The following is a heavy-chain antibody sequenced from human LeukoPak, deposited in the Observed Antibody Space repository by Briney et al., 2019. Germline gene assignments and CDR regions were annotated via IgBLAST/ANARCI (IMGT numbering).Heavy chain of an antibody. D-gene: IGHD3-9*01. CDR3: ARAGAVLRYFDWSPSFDY. V-gene: IGHV4-34*01. CDR2: INHSGST. Sequence: SETLSLTCAVYGGSFSGYYWSWIRQPPGKGLEWIGEINHSGSTNYNPSLKSRVTISVDTSKNQFSLKLSSVTAADTAVYYCARAGAVLRYFDWSPSFDYWGQGTLVTVSS. CDR1: GGSFSGYY. J-gene: IGHJ4*02.